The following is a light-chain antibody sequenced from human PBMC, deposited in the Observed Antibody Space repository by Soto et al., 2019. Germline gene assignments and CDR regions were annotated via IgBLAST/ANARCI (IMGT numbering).Light chain of an antibody. Sequence: DIPMTQSPSSLSASVGDRVTITCRASQSISSYLNWYQQKPGKAPKPLIYAASSLQSGVPSRFSGSGSGTDFTLTISSLQPEDFATYYCQQSYSTPQVTFGPGTKVDIK. V-gene: IGKV1-39*01. J-gene: IGKJ3*01. CDR2: AAS. CDR1: QSISSY. CDR3: QQSYSTPQVT.